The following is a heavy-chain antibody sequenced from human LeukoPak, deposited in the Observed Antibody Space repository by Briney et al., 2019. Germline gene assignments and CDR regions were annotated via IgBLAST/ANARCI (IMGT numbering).Heavy chain of an antibody. V-gene: IGHV4-34*01. CDR2: INPSGST. Sequence: ASETLSLTCAVYGGSFSGYHWTWIRQSPGKGLVWIGDINPSGSTYYNPSLKSRLTISVDTSKNQFSLKLRSVTAADTAVYYCARGRHDITMIVVVMTSVSYYLDVWGKGTTVTVS. J-gene: IGHJ6*03. CDR3: ARGRHDITMIVVVMTSVSYYLDV. D-gene: IGHD3-22*01. CDR1: GGSFSGYH.